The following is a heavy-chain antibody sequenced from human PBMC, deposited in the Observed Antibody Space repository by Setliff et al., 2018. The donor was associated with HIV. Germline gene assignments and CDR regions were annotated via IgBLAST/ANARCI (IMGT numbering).Heavy chain of an antibody. CDR2: ITGGSGNT. V-gene: IGHV1-3*01. D-gene: IGHD3-10*01. J-gene: IGHJ4*02. CDR1: GYTFSTYD. Sequence: ASVKVSCKASGYTFSTYDIHWVRQAPGQSLEWMGWITGGSGNTKYSEKFQGRVTLTRDTSASTAYRELGSLRSEDTAVYYCARKGSGSSFDFEYWGQGTLVTVSS. CDR3: ARKGSGSSFDFEY.